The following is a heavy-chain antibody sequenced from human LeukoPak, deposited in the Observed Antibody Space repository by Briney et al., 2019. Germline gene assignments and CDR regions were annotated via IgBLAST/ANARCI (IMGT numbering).Heavy chain of an antibody. CDR2: IKQDGSEK. D-gene: IGHD3-10*01. CDR3: ARDYYGAGSFPYYFDY. CDR1: AFILSRYW. Sequence: AGSLRLSCAASAFILSRYWMTWHRQAPGQGLEWLAKIKQDGSEKYYADSVKGRFTITRDNAKNSLYLQMNSLRAEDNAVYFCARDYYGAGSFPYYFDYWGQGTLVTVSS. J-gene: IGHJ4*02. V-gene: IGHV3-7*01.